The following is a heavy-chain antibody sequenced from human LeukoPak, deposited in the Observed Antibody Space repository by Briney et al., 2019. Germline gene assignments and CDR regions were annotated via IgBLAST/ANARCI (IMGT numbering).Heavy chain of an antibody. CDR3: ARGALWFGEYYFDY. CDR2: INPNNGGT. Sequence: GASVKVSCKASGYTFTGYYMHWVRQAPGQGLEWMGWINPNNGGTNYAQKFQGRVTMTRDTSISTAYMELSRLRSDDTAVYYCARGALWFGEYYFDYWGQGTLVTVSS. D-gene: IGHD3-10*01. V-gene: IGHV1-2*02. CDR1: GYTFTGYY. J-gene: IGHJ4*02.